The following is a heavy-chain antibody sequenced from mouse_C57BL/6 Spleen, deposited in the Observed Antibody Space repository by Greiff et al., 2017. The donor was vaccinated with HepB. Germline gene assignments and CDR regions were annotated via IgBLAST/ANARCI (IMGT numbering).Heavy chain of an antibody. V-gene: IGHV1-55*01. CDR3: ARWGLDDYGGTSSWFAY. Sequence: VKLQQPGAELVKPGASVKMSCKASGYTFTSYWITWVKQRPGQGLEWIGDIYPGSGSTNYNEKFKSKATLTVDTSSSTAYMQLSSLTSEDSAVYYCARWGLDDYGGTSSWFAYWGQGTLVTVSA. J-gene: IGHJ3*01. D-gene: IGHD2-4*01. CDR1: GYTFTSYW. CDR2: IYPGSGST.